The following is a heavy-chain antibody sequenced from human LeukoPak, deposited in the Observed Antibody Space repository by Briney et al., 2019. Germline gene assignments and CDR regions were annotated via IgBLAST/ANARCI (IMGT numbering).Heavy chain of an antibody. Sequence: SETLSLTCTVSGGSISSGDYYWSWIRQPPGKGLEWIGYIYYSGSTYYNPSLKSRVTISVDTSKNQFSLKLSSVTAADTAVYYCARGQWGNYYDSSGYYFWFDPWGQGILVTVSS. J-gene: IGHJ5*02. CDR2: IYYSGST. CDR3: ARGQWGNYYDSSGYYFWFDP. CDR1: GGSISSGDYY. D-gene: IGHD3-22*01. V-gene: IGHV4-30-4*01.